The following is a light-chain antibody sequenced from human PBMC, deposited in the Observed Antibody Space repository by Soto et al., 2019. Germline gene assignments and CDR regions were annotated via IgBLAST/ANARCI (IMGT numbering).Light chain of an antibody. J-gene: IGKJ1*01. CDR1: QSISSW. Sequence: IQMTQSPATLSASVEDRVTITCRASQSISSWLAWYQQKPGKAPKLLIYDASSLESGVPSRFSGSGSGTEFTLTISSLQPDDFATYYCQQYNSPPWTFGQGTKVDIK. V-gene: IGKV1-5*01. CDR3: QQYNSPPWT. CDR2: DAS.